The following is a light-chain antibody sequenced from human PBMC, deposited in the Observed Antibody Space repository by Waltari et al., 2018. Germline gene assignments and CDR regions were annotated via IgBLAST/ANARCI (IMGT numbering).Light chain of an antibody. J-gene: IGLJ2*01. CDR1: KNDIGPYNF. CDR2: EAT. V-gene: IGLV2-23*01. Sequence: QSALTQPASLSGSPGQSITISCAGTKNDIGPYNFCSWFQQFPGQAPKLIVSEATKRPSGVSYRFSGSKSGNTASLTISGLQAEDEADYYCCSYAGGSRVIFGGGTKLTVL. CDR3: CSYAGGSRVI.